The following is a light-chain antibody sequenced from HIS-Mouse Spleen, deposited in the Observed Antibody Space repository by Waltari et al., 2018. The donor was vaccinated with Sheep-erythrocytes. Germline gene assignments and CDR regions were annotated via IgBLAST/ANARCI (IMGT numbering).Light chain of an antibody. V-gene: IGLV3-1*01. CDR2: QDS. Sequence: SYELTQPPSVSVSPGQTASITCSGDKLWDKYACWYQQKPGQSPVLVIYQDSKRPSGMPVRFVGSNSGNTATLTISGTRAMDEADYYCQAWDSSTVVFGGGTKLTVL. CDR1: KLWDKY. J-gene: IGLJ2*01. CDR3: QAWDSSTVV.